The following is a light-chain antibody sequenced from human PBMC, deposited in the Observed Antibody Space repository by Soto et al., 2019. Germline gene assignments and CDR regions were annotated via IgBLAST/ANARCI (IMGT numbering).Light chain of an antibody. J-gene: IGLJ7*01. Sequence: QSALTQPASVSGSPGQSITISCTGTSSDVGGYNSVSWYQQHPGKAPKLMIFDVSNRPSGVSNRFSGSKSGNTASLTISGLQAEDEADYYCSSSTSSTTAVFGGGTQLPVL. CDR3: SSSTSSTTAV. CDR2: DVS. CDR1: SSDVGGYNS. V-gene: IGLV2-14*01.